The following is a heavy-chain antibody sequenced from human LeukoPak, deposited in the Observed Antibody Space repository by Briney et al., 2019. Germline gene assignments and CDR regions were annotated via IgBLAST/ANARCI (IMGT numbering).Heavy chain of an antibody. CDR2: IYYSGST. Sequence: SETLSLTCTVSGGSTSSYYWSWIRQPPGKGLEWIGYIYYSGSTNYNPSLKSRVTISVDTSKNQFSLKLSSVTAADTAVYYCARAPYYYDSPPSWFDPWGQGTLVTVSS. CDR3: ARAPYYYDSPPSWFDP. J-gene: IGHJ5*02. V-gene: IGHV4-59*01. D-gene: IGHD3-22*01. CDR1: GGSTSSYY.